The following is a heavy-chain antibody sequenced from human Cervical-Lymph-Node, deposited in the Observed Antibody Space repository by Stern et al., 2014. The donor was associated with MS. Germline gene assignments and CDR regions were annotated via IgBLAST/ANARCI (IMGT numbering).Heavy chain of an antibody. D-gene: IGHD4-17*01. J-gene: IGHJ4*02. CDR1: GFSLSTSGVA. CDR2: IYGDDSK. Sequence: QVTLRESGPTLVKPTQTLTVTCSFAGFSLSTSGVAVGWIRQPPGKALEWLGVIYGDDSKNYSPSLRSRLTITKDTSKNQVVLTMTNMDPVDTATYYCAHRRYGDLNYWGQGTLVTVYS. CDR3: AHRRYGDLNY. V-gene: IGHV2-5*02.